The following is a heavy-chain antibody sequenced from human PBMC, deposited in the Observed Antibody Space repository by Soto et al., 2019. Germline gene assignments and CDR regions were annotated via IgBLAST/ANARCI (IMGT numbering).Heavy chain of an antibody. J-gene: IGHJ6*03. Sequence: QVQLQESGPGLVKPSQTLSLTCTVSGGSISRGGYYWSWIHQHPGKGLEWIGYIYYSGGTYYNPSLKSRVTISVDPSENQFSLRLSSVTAADTAVYYCARKDSGYADYMDVWGKGTTVTVSS. V-gene: IGHV4-31*03. CDR1: GGSISRGGYY. CDR3: ARKDSGYADYMDV. D-gene: IGHD5-12*01. CDR2: IYYSGGT.